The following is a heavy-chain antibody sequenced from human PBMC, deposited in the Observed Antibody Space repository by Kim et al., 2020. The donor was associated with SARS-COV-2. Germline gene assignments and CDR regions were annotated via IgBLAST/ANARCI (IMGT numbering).Heavy chain of an antibody. CDR1: GGSISSHY. CDR3: ARHLRNMGEGLIFGVVIIPAAFDL. D-gene: IGHD3-3*01. J-gene: IGHJ5*02. Sequence: SENLSLTCTVSGGSISSHYWSWIRQPPGKGLEWIGYIYYSGSTNYNPSLKSRVTISVDTSKNQFSLKLSSVTAADTAVYYCARHLRNMGEGLIFGVVIIPAAFDLWGQGTLVTVSS. CDR2: IYYSGST. V-gene: IGHV4-59*08.